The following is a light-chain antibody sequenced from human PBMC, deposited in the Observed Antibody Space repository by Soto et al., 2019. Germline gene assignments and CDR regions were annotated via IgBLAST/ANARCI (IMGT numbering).Light chain of an antibody. Sequence: QSVLTQPASVSGSPGQSITISCTGTSSDVGSYNLVSWYQQHPGKAPKLMIYEGSKRPSGVSNRFSGSKSGNTASLTISGLQVEDEADYYCCSYEGSSIFSLYVFGTGTKVTVL. CDR3: CSYEGSSIFSLYV. CDR2: EGS. V-gene: IGLV2-23*03. CDR1: SSDVGSYNL. J-gene: IGLJ1*01.